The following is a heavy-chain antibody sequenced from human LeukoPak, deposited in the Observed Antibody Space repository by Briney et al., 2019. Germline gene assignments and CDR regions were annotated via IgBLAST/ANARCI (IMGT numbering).Heavy chain of an antibody. CDR3: ARGLGRTAMVTRGGVRFDY. D-gene: IGHD5-18*01. CDR1: GYTFTSYN. V-gene: IGHV1-8*01. CDR2: MNPNSGNT. J-gene: IGHJ4*02. Sequence: ASVKVSSKPSGYTFTSYNINWVRQATGPGLEWMGCMNPNSGNTGYTQKFSGRVTMTRNTSISTAYMELSSMRSEDTAVYYGARGLGRTAMVTRGGVRFDYWGQGTLVTVSS.